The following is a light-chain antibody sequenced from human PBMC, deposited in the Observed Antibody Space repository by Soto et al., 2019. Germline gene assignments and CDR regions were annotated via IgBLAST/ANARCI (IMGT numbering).Light chain of an antibody. CDR3: QTWAPGIQV. Sequence: QLVLTQSPSASASLGASVKLTCTLSSGYSSYVIAWHQQQPEKGPRYLMKVNSDGSHSKGDGIPDRFSGSRSGAERYLTISGLQSEDAADYYCQTWAPGIQVFGGGTKLTVL. CDR2: VNSDGSH. CDR1: SGYSSYV. V-gene: IGLV4-69*01. J-gene: IGLJ2*01.